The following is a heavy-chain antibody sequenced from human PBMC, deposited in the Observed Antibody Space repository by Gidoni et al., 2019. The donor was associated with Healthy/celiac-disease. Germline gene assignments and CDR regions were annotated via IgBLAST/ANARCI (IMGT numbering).Heavy chain of an antibody. CDR2: INHSGSI. CDR3: ASNISMIRGVIIGAAFDI. D-gene: IGHD3-10*01. V-gene: IGHV4-34*01. Sequence: WSWIRQPPGKGLEWIGEINHSGSINYNPSLKSRVTISVDTPKNQFSLKLSPVTAADTAVYYCASNISMIRGVIIGAAFDIWGQGTMVTVSS. J-gene: IGHJ3*02.